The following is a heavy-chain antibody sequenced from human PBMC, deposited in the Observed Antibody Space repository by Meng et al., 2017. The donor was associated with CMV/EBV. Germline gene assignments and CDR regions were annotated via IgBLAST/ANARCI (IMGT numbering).Heavy chain of an antibody. V-gene: IGHV3-53*01. CDR2: IYSGGST. J-gene: IGHJ4*02. D-gene: IGHD1-26*01. CDR3: ARGRRVGPDY. CDR1: GFTVSSNY. Sequence: GESLKISCAASGFTVSSNYMSWVRQAPGKGLEWVSVIYSGGSTYYADSVKGRFTISRDNPKNTLYLQMNSLRAEDTAVYYCARGRRVGPDYWGQGTLVTVSS.